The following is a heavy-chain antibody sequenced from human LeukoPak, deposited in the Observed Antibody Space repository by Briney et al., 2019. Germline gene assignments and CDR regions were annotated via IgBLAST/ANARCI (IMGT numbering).Heavy chain of an antibody. J-gene: IGHJ4*02. Sequence: ASVKVSCKASGYTFTGYYMHWVRQAPGQGLEWMGWINPNSGGTNYAQKFQGRVTMTRDTSISTAYMELSRLRSDDTAVYYCARESLLTRGEWRNGYSYRPGVDYFDYWGQGTLVTVSS. D-gene: IGHD5-18*01. CDR3: ARESLLTRGEWRNGYSYRPGVDYFDY. CDR2: INPNSGGT. V-gene: IGHV1-2*02. CDR1: GYTFTGYY.